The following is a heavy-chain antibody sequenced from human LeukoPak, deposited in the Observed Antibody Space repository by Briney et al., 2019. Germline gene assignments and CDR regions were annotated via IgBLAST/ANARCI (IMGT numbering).Heavy chain of an antibody. D-gene: IGHD3-22*01. V-gene: IGHV3-48*03. CDR3: AREPYDSSGYHSEYFDY. Sequence: PGGSLRLSCAASGFTFSSYEMNWVRQAPGEGLEWVSCISSSGSTIYYADSVKGRFTISRDNAKNSLYLQMNSLRAEDTAVYYCAREPYDSSGYHSEYFDYWGQGTLVTVSS. CDR1: GFTFSSYE. J-gene: IGHJ4*02. CDR2: ISSSGSTI.